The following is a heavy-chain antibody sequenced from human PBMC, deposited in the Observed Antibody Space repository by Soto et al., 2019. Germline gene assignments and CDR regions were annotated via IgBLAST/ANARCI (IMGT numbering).Heavy chain of an antibody. CDR3: VRDSGAKLSSS. V-gene: IGHV1-69*13. D-gene: IGHD6-13*01. J-gene: IGHJ4*02. CDR1: GGTFSSYR. Sequence: SVKVSWKASGGTFSSYRINWVRQAPGQGLEWVGGIVPIRRTADYAQTFQGRVSITADESARTSYMELRSLRSQGTAVYYCVRDSGAKLSSSWGQRTLVTVAS. CDR2: IVPIRRTA.